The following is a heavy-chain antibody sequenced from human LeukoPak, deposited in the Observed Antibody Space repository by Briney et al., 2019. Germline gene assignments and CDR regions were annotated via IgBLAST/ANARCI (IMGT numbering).Heavy chain of an antibody. J-gene: IGHJ4*02. D-gene: IGHD2-21*01. CDR1: GGSISSGGYS. CDR2: IYYSGST. CDR3: ARGVVIAPQTFDY. V-gene: IGHV4-30-4*07. Sequence: SETLSLTCAVSGGSISSGGYSWSWIRQPPGKGLEWIGYIYYSGSTYYNPSLKSRVTISVDTSKNQFSLKLSSVTAADTAVYYCARGVVIAPQTFDYWGQGTLVTVSS.